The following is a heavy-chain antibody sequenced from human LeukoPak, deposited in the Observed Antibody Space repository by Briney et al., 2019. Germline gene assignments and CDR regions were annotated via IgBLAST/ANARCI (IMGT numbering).Heavy chain of an antibody. V-gene: IGHV5-51*01. CDR3: ARLRGSSGWYMGFDI. CDR1: GYSFTSYW. CDR2: IYPGDSDT. D-gene: IGHD6-19*01. Sequence: GESLKISCKGSGYSFTSYWIGWVRQMPGKGLEWIGIIYPGDSDTRYSPSFQGQVTISADKSISTAYLQWSSLKASDTAMYYCARLRGSSGWYMGFDIWGQGTMVTVSS. J-gene: IGHJ3*02.